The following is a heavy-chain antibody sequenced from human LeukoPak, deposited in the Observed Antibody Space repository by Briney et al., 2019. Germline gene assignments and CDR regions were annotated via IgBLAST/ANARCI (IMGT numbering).Heavy chain of an antibody. CDR3: ARDSSSWPPVNLFPDY. J-gene: IGHJ4*02. CDR1: GFTFSSYW. Sequence: GGSLRLSCAASGFTFSSYWMSWVRQAPGKGLEWVANIKQDGSEKYYVDSVKGRFTISRDNAKNSLYLQMNSLRAEDTAVYYCARDSSSWPPVNLFPDYWGQGTLVTVSS. V-gene: IGHV3-7*01. D-gene: IGHD6-13*01. CDR2: IKQDGSEK.